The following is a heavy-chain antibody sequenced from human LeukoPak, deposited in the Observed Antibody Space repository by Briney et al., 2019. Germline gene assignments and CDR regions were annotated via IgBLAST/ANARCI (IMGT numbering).Heavy chain of an antibody. V-gene: IGHV3-64*01. D-gene: IGHD1-7*01. Sequence: PGGSLSLSCAASGFPFSTYAMHWVRQAPGKGLEYVSGISNKGGRTYYANSVKGRFTISRDNSKNTVYLQMGSLRAEDMAVYYCARDQKGTTNPQHYYYYYYMDVWGKGTTVTVSS. CDR2: ISNKGGRT. CDR1: GFPFSTYA. CDR3: ARDQKGTTNPQHYYYYYYMDV. J-gene: IGHJ6*03.